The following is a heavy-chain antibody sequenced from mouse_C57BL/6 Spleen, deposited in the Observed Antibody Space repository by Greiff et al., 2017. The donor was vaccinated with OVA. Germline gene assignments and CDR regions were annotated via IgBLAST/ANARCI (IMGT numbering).Heavy chain of an antibody. D-gene: IGHD1-1*01. CDR1: GYAFSSSW. Sequence: QVQLKQSGPELVKPGASVKISCKASGYAFSSSWMNWVKQRPGKGLEWIGRIYPGDGDTNYNGKFKGKATLTADKSSSTAYMQLSSLTSEDSAVYFCARLAFITTVVEGDYWGQGTTLTVSS. J-gene: IGHJ2*01. V-gene: IGHV1-82*01. CDR2: IYPGDGDT. CDR3: ARLAFITTVVEGDY.